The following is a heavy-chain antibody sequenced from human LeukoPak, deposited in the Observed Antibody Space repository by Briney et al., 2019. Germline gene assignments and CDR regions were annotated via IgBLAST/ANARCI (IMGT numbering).Heavy chain of an antibody. CDR3: ARGFSCSGGSCYSVRPNWFDP. D-gene: IGHD2-15*01. CDR2: INPNSGGT. Sequence: ASVKVSCKASGYTFTGYYMHWVRQAPGQGLEWMGWINPNSGGTNYAQKFQGRVTMTRDTSISTAYMELSRLRSDDTAVYYCARGFSCSGGSCYSVRPNWFDPWGQGTLVTVSS. J-gene: IGHJ5*02. CDR1: GYTFTGYY. V-gene: IGHV1-2*02.